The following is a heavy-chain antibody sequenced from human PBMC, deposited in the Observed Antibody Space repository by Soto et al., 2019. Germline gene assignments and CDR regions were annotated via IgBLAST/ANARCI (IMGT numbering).Heavy chain of an antibody. J-gene: IGHJ4*02. CDR2: IIPIFGTA. D-gene: IGHD3-22*01. Sequence: ASVKVSCKASGGTFSSYAISWVRQAPGQGLEWMGGIIPIFGTANYAQKFQGRVTITADESTSTAYMELSSLRSEDTAVYYCASWGSSGPGRSDDDYWGQGTLVTVSS. V-gene: IGHV1-69*13. CDR1: GGTFSSYA. CDR3: ASWGSSGPGRSDDDY.